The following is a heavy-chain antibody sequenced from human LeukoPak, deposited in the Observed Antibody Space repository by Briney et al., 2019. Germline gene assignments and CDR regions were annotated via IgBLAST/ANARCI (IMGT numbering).Heavy chain of an antibody. CDR1: GFTFSSHA. J-gene: IGHJ4*02. Sequence: GGSLRLSCVVSGFTFSSHAMNWVRQAPGKGLEWVSFIGGSGGSTYYADSVKGRFTISRDNSKNTLYLQMNSLRAEDTAVYYCARDPVGAYYFDYWGQGTLVTVSS. CDR3: ARDPVGAYYFDY. CDR2: IGGSGGST. V-gene: IGHV3-23*01. D-gene: IGHD1-26*01.